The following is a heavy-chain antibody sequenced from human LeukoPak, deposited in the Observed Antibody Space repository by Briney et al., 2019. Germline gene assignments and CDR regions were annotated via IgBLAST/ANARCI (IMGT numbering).Heavy chain of an antibody. CDR3: ARDLVTVTKGFDI. V-gene: IGHV4-59*11. CDR1: GDSFSSHY. D-gene: IGHD4-17*01. CDR2: ISYIGST. Sequence: PSETLSLTCTVSGDSFSSHYWTWIRQPPGKGLEWIGYISYIGSTNYNPSLKSRVTISIDTSKNQFSLKLTSVTAADTAVYYCARDLVTVTKGFDIWGQGTMVNVSS. J-gene: IGHJ3*02.